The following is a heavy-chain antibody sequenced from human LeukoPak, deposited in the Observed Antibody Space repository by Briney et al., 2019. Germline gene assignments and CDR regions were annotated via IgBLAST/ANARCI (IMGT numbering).Heavy chain of an antibody. J-gene: IGHJ4*02. V-gene: IGHV4-31*03. D-gene: IGHD3-10*01. Sequence: TSETLSLTCTVSGGSISSGGYHWSWIRQHPGKGLEWIGYIYYSGSTYYNPSLKSRVTISVDTSKNQFSLKLSSVTAADTAVYYCARDAQLSGSGSYGPFDYWGQGTLVTVSS. CDR3: ARDAQLSGSGSYGPFDY. CDR1: GGSISSGGYH. CDR2: IYYSGST.